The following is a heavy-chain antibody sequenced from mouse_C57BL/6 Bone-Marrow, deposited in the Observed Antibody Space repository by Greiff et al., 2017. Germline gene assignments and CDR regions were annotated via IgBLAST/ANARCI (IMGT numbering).Heavy chain of an antibody. CDR1: GYAFSSSW. Sequence: VQLKESGPELVKPGASVKISCKASGYAFSSSWMHWVKQRPGKGLEWIGRIYPGDGDTNYNGKFKGKATLTADKSSSTAYMQLSSLTSEDSAVYFCAREQLRLQLDYWGQGTSVTVSA. D-gene: IGHD3-2*02. V-gene: IGHV1-82*01. CDR2: IYPGDGDT. CDR3: AREQLRLQLDY. J-gene: IGHJ4*01.